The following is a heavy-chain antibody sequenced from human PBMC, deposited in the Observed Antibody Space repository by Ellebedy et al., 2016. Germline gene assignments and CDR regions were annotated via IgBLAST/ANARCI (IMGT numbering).Heavy chain of an antibody. J-gene: IGHJ4*02. CDR3: AREGFSISYLDY. D-gene: IGHD5-24*01. V-gene: IGHV1-46*01. Sequence: ASVKVSCKASGYFFTNHYLHWVRQAPGQGLEWMGIVNLNDGSTSFAQKFQDRVTIASDTSTSTIYMELNSPKSEDTAIYYCAREGFSISYLDYWGPGTVVTVSS. CDR2: VNLNDGST. CDR1: GYFFTNHY.